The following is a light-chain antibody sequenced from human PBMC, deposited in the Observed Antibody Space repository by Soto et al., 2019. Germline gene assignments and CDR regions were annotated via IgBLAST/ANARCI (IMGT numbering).Light chain of an antibody. V-gene: IGKV3-11*01. J-gene: IGKJ1*01. Sequence: EIVLTQSPATLSLSPGERATLSCRASQSVSSYLAWYQQKPGQAPRLLIYDASNRATGIPARFSGSGSGTDFTLTISSLEPEDFAVYYCQQYEAVVTFGQGTKVDIK. CDR2: DAS. CDR3: QQYEAVVT. CDR1: QSVSSY.